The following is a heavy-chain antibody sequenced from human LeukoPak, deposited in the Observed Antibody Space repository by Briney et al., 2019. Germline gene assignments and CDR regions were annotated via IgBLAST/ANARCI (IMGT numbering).Heavy chain of an antibody. D-gene: IGHD6-19*01. Sequence: GGTLRLSCAASGFTFSSYAMHWGRQAPAKGLEWVAVISYDGSNKYYADSVKGRFTTSRDNSKNTLYLQMNSLRAEDTAVYYCARSGEYSSGWLDAFDIWGQGTMATVSS. CDR1: GFTFSSYA. V-gene: IGHV3-30*04. CDR3: ARSGEYSSGWLDAFDI. CDR2: ISYDGSNK. J-gene: IGHJ3*02.